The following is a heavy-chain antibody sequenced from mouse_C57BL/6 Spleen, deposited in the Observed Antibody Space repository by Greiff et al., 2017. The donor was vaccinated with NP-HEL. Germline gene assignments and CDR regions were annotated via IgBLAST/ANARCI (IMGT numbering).Heavy chain of an antibody. CDR1: GFTFSNYW. Sequence: EVKVEESGGGLVQPGGSMKLSCVASGFTFSNYWMNWVRQSPEKGLEWVAQIRLKSDNYATHYAESVKGRFTISRDDSKSSVYLQMNNLRAEDTGIYYCTAYYSNSAWFAYWGQGTLVTVSA. CDR3: TAYYSNSAWFAY. V-gene: IGHV6-3*01. CDR2: IRLKSDNYAT. D-gene: IGHD2-5*01. J-gene: IGHJ3*01.